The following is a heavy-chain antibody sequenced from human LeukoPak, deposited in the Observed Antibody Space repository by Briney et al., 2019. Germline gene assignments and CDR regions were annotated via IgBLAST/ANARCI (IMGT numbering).Heavy chain of an antibody. CDR1: GYTFTSYG. J-gene: IGHJ4*02. V-gene: IGHV1-18*01. CDR2: ISAYNGNT. CDR3: ARIMITFGGVIVIREVDY. Sequence: ASVKVSCKASGYTFTSYGISWVRQAPGQGLERTGWISAYNGNTNYAQKLQGRVTMTTDTSTSTAYMELRSLRSDDTAVYYCARIMITFGGVIVIREVDYWGQGTLVTVSS. D-gene: IGHD3-16*02.